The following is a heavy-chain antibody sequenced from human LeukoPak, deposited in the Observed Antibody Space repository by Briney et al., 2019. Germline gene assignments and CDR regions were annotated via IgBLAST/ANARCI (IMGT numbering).Heavy chain of an antibody. CDR2: IKSNTDGGTT. CDR3: TTLPWYYGFSQ. Sequence: GGSLRLSCAASGLTFSNTWMNWVRQAPGKGLEWVGQIKSNTDGGTTDYAAPVKGRFAISRDDSENTLYLQMNSLKTEDTAVYYCTTLPWYYGFSQWGRGTLVTVSS. D-gene: IGHD3-3*01. CDR1: GLTFSNTW. V-gene: IGHV3-15*01. J-gene: IGHJ4*02.